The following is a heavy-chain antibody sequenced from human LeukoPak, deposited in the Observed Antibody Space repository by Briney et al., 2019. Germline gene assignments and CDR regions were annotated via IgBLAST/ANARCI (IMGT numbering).Heavy chain of an antibody. V-gene: IGHV3-30*18. CDR2: ISYDGSKK. Sequence: GRSLRLSCAASGFTFNNYGMHWVRQDPGKGLEWVAVISYDGSKKYYADSVKGRFTFSRDNSKNTLHLQMDSLRPEDTAVYYCAKAGLWFGEPSNYFDYWGQGTLVTVSS. CDR3: AKAGLWFGEPSNYFDY. D-gene: IGHD3-10*01. J-gene: IGHJ4*02. CDR1: GFTFNNYG.